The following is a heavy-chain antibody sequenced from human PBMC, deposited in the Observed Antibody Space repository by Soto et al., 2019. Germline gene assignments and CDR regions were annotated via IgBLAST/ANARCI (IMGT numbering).Heavy chain of an antibody. V-gene: IGHV4-34*01. CDR1: GGSFSDYY. J-gene: IGHJ6*02. CDR3: ARTGGMDV. Sequence: SETLSLTCAVYGGSFSDYYWSWLRQPPGKGPEWIGEINHSGNTKYNPSLESRVTISVDTSKNQFSLKLNSVSAADTAVYYCARTGGMDVWSQGATVTVSS. CDR2: INHSGNT.